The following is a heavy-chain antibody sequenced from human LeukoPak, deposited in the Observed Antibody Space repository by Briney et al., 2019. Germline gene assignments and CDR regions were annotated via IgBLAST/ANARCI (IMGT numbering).Heavy chain of an antibody. CDR3: ARDSPYYDFWSGSNYYYMDV. J-gene: IGHJ6*03. CDR1: GYTFTGYY. Sequence: ASVKVSCKTSGYTFTGYYMHWVRQAPGQGLEWMGWINPNSGGTNYAQKFQGRVTMTRDTSISTAYMELSRLRSDDTAVYYCARDSPYYDFWSGSNYYYMDVWGKGTTVTVSS. D-gene: IGHD3-3*01. CDR2: INPNSGGT. V-gene: IGHV1-2*02.